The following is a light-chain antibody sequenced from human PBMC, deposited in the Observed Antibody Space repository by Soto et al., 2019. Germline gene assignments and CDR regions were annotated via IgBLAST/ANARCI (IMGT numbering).Light chain of an antibody. J-gene: IGKJ1*01. CDR2: GAS. CDR1: QSVSSN. V-gene: IGKV3-15*01. CDR3: QQYNSWPRT. Sequence: EIVMTQSPATLSLSPGERATLSCRASQSVSSNLFWYQQKPGEAPPRLIYGASTSATAIPARCCGSRSGTKFTLTISSLQYEDFAVYYCQQYNSWPRTFGQGTKVEIK.